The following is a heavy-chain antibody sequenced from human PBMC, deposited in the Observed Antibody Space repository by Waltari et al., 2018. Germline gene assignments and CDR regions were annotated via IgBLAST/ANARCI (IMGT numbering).Heavy chain of an antibody. Sequence: QVQLQESGPGLVKPSGTLSLTCAVSGVSLSTINWWRWVRRPPGKGLEWIGEVYHSGSANYNPSLESRVAISVDKSKNQFSLTMRSVTAADTAVYYCARVAVPAVTTNWFDPWGQGTLVTVSS. CDR3: ARVAVPAVTTNWFDP. CDR2: VYHSGSA. J-gene: IGHJ5*02. V-gene: IGHV4-4*02. CDR1: GVSLSTINW. D-gene: IGHD2-2*01.